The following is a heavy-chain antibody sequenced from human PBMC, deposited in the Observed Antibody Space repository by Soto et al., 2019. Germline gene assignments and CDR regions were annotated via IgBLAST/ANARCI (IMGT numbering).Heavy chain of an antibody. V-gene: IGHV1-69*01. D-gene: IGHD6-6*01. CDR3: AREQQLVRLWGMDV. Sequence: QVQLVQSGAEVKKPGSSVKVCCKASGGTFSSYAISWVRQAPGQGLEWMGGIIPIFGTANYAQKFKDSVSITADESTSTAYMELSSLRSEDTAVYYCAREQQLVRLWGMDVWGQWTTVSVSS. J-gene: IGHJ6*02. CDR1: GGTFSSYA. CDR2: IIPIFGTA.